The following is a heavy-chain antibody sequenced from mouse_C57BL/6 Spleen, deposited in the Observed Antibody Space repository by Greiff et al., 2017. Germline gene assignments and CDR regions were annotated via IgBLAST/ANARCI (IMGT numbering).Heavy chain of an antibody. D-gene: IGHD1-1*01. Sequence: EVQGVESGEGLVKPGGSLKLSCAASGFTFSSYAMSWVRQTPEKRLEWVAYISSGGDYIYYADTVKGRVTISRDNAENTLYLQMSSLKSVDTAMYYCTKVTTVVASYLDYWGQGTTLTVSS. CDR2: ISSGGDYI. CDR3: TKVTTVVASYLDY. V-gene: IGHV5-9-1*02. CDR1: GFTFSSYA. J-gene: IGHJ2*01.